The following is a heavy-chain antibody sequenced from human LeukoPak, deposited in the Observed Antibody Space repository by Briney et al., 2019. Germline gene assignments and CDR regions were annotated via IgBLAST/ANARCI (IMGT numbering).Heavy chain of an antibody. CDR1: GGSFSGYY. Sequence: ETLSLTCAVYGGSFSGYYWSWVRQAPGKGLEWVSAISGSGGSTYYADSVKGRFTISRDNSKNTLYLQMNSLRAEDTAVYYCAKDHYAHWGQGTLVTVSS. J-gene: IGHJ1*01. CDR3: AKDHYAH. CDR2: ISGSGGST. V-gene: IGHV3-23*01. D-gene: IGHD2-2*01.